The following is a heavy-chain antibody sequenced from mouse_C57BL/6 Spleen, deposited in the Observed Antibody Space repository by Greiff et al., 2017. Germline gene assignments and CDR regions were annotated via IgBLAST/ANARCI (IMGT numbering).Heavy chain of an antibody. Sequence: QVQLQQPGAELVRPGSSVKLSCKASGYTFTSYWMDWVKQRPGQGLEWIGNIYPSDSETHYNQKFKDKATLTVDKSSSTAYMQLSSLTSEDSAVYYCARLSYDYDQDYWGQGTTLTVSS. CDR2: IYPSDSET. V-gene: IGHV1-61*01. CDR1: GYTFTSYW. CDR3: ARLSYDYDQDY. D-gene: IGHD2-4*01. J-gene: IGHJ2*01.